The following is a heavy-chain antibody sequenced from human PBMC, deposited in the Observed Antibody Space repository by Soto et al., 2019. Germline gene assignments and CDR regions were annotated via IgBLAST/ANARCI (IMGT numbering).Heavy chain of an antibody. D-gene: IGHD3-16*01. Sequence: EVQLVQSGAEVKKPGESLRISCKGSGYGFSGYWINWVRQLPGKGLEWMGRVDPDDSYTNYSPSFQAHVSISVDKSISTAYLQGSSLKASDTAMYYCTRRLGAITGDYWGQGTLVTVSS. J-gene: IGHJ4*02. CDR3: TRRLGAITGDY. CDR1: GYGFSGYW. V-gene: IGHV5-10-1*03. CDR2: VDPDDSYT.